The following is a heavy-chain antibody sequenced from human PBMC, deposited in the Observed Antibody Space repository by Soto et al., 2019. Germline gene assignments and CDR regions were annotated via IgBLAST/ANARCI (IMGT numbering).Heavy chain of an antibody. CDR2: NYYSGST. J-gene: IGHJ5*02. V-gene: IGHV4-30-4*01. CDR1: GASISSGDYY. D-gene: IGHD2-2*02. CDR3: ARERVPAGIHQTWFDP. Sequence: PSETLSLTCTVSGASISSGDYYWSWIRQPPGKGLEWIGYNYYSGSTYYNPSLKSPVTISLDTSKNQFSLKLSSATAADTAVYYCARERVPAGIHQTWFDPWGQGTLVTVSS.